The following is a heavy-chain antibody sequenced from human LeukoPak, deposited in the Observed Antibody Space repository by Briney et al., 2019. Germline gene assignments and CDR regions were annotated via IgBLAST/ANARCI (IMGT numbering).Heavy chain of an antibody. J-gene: IGHJ4*02. CDR3: AKAWAAAGTFAS. Sequence: GGSLRLSCAASGFTFSSYAMSWVRQAPGKGLEWVSTIIGSGGDTYYADSVKGRFTISRDTSKNTLYLQMKSLRAEDTAVYYCAKAWAAAGTFASWGQGTLVTVSS. D-gene: IGHD6-13*01. CDR1: GFTFSSYA. V-gene: IGHV3-23*01. CDR2: IIGSGGDT.